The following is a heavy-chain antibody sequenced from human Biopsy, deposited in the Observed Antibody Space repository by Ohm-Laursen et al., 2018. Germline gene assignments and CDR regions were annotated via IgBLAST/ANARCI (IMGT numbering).Heavy chain of an antibody. CDR2: NIPILGTG. CDR3: ATKLTGYFHH. CDR1: GGTFSNYG. Sequence: SVKVSCKVPGGTFSNYGVNWVRQAPGQGLEWLGGNIPILGTGNYAQKFQDRVTVAADTSTSTATMEPRSLRSDDTAVYYCATKLTGYFHHWGQGTLVIVSS. D-gene: IGHD3-9*01. J-gene: IGHJ1*01. V-gene: IGHV1-69*06.